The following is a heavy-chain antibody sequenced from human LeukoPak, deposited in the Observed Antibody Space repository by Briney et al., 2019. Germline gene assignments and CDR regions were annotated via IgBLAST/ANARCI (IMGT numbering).Heavy chain of an antibody. Sequence: ASVKVSCKASGYTFTSYYMHWVRQAPGQGLEWMGIINPSGGSTSYAQKFQGRVTMTRDTSTSTAYMELSSLRSEDTAVYYCARSRVGSSWYLKGFDPWGQGTLVTVSS. D-gene: IGHD6-13*01. CDR2: INPSGGST. V-gene: IGHV1-46*01. J-gene: IGHJ5*02. CDR1: GYTFTSYY. CDR3: ARSRVGSSWYLKGFDP.